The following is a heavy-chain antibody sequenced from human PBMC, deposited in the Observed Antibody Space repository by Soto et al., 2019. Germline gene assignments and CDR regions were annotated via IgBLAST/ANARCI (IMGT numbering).Heavy chain of an antibody. CDR1: GGSISSSSYY. CDR2: IYYSGST. D-gene: IGHD3-3*01. V-gene: IGHV4-39*01. J-gene: IGHJ4*02. Sequence: SETLSLTCTVSGGSISSSSYYWGWIRQPPGKGLEWIGSIYYSGSTYYNPSLKSRVTISVDTSKNQFSLKLSSVTAADTAVYYCAGHTPAISNSDHWGQGTLVIVSS. CDR3: AGHTPAISNSDH.